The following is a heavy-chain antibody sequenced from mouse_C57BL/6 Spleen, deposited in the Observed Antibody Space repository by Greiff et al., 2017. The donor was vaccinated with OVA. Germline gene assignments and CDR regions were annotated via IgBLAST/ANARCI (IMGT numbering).Heavy chain of an antibody. CDR2: ISSGGSYT. V-gene: IGHV5-6*01. J-gene: IGHJ4*01. Sequence: EVQGVESGGDLVKPGGSLKLSCAASGFTFSSYGMSWVRQTPDKRLEWVATISSGGSYTYYPDSVKGRFTISRDNAKNTLYLQMSSLKSEDTAMYYCARGGERAMDYWGQGTSVTVSS. CDR1: GFTFSSYG. CDR3: ARGGERAMDY.